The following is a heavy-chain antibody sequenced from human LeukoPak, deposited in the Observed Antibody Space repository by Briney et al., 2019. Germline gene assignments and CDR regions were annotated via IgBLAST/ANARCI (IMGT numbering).Heavy chain of an antibody. Sequence: GGSLRLSCAASGFTFSSYGMHWVRQAPGKGLEWVAVISYDGSNKYYADSVKGRFTISRDNSKNTLYLQMNSLRAEDTAVYYCARDRYQLLDRPDAFDIWGQGTMVTVSS. J-gene: IGHJ3*02. V-gene: IGHV3-30*03. CDR1: GFTFSSYG. CDR3: ARDRYQLLDRPDAFDI. D-gene: IGHD2-2*02. CDR2: ISYDGSNK.